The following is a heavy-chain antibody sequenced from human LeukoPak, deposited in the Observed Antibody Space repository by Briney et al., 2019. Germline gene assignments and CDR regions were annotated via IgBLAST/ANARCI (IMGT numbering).Heavy chain of an antibody. D-gene: IGHD2/OR15-2a*01. V-gene: IGHV1-18*01. CDR3: ARGICEIDP. CDR2: ISAYNDNT. J-gene: IGHJ5*02. CDR1: GYTFTNFG. Sequence: ASVKVSCKASGYTFTNFGFNWVRQAPGQGLEWMGWISAYNDNTDYAQKFQGRVTMTTATSTSTAYMELRSLRSDDTAVYYCARGICEIDPWGQGTLVTVSS.